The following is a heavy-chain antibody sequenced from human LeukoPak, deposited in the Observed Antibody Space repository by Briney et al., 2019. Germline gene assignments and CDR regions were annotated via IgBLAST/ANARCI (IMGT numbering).Heavy chain of an antibody. V-gene: IGHV1-24*01. Sequence: ASVKVSCKVSGYTLTELSMHWVRQTPGKGLEWMGGFDPEDGETIYAQKFQGRVTMTEDTSTDTAYMGLSSLRSEDTAVYYCATVTARLFDYWGQGTLVTVSS. CDR3: ATVTARLFDY. CDR1: GYTLTELS. J-gene: IGHJ4*02. CDR2: FDPEDGET. D-gene: IGHD2-21*02.